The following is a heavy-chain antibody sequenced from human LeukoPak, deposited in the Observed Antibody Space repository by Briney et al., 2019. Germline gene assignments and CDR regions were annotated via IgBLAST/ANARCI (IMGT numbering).Heavy chain of an antibody. J-gene: IGHJ4*02. CDR3: VSPGSGSYYNRYFDY. D-gene: IGHD3-10*01. Sequence: GGSLRLSCAGSGFTFSSYWMHWVRQAPGKGLVWVSRISTDASSTTYADSVKGRFTISRDNAKNSLYLQMNSLRAEDTAVYYCVSPGSGSYYNRYFDYWGQGTLVTVSS. V-gene: IGHV3-74*01. CDR2: ISTDASST. CDR1: GFTFSSYW.